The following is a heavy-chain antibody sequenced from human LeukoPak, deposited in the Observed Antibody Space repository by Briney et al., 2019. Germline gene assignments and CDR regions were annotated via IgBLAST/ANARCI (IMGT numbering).Heavy chain of an antibody. V-gene: IGHV3-48*04. Sequence: GGSLRLSCAASGFTFSIYSMNWVRQAPGKGLQWISDISGSSTIKKYADSEKGRFTISRDNAKNSLYLQINSLRVEDTAVYYCARTMYDTSGNPNDCWGQGTLVTVSS. J-gene: IGHJ4*02. D-gene: IGHD3-22*01. CDR1: GFTFSIYS. CDR3: ARTMYDTSGNPNDC. CDR2: ISGSSTIK.